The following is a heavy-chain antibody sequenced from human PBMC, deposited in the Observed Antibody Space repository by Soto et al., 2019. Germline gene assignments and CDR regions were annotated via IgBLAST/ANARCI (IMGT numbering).Heavy chain of an antibody. CDR3: ARDVGYCSGGSCYTYYYYYMDV. CDR2: LIPILGIA. Sequence: QVQLVQSGAEVKKPGSSVKVSCKASGGTFSRYTISWVRQAPGQGLEWMGRLIPILGIANYAQKFQGRVTITADKSTSTAYMELSRLRSEDTAVYYCARDVGYCSGGSCYTYYYYYMDVGGKGPTVTVSS. D-gene: IGHD2-15*01. V-gene: IGHV1-69*08. J-gene: IGHJ6*03. CDR1: GGTFSRYT.